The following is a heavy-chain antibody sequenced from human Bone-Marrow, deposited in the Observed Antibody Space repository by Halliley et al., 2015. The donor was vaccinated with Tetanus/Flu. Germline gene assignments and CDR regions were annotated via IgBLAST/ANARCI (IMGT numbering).Heavy chain of an antibody. J-gene: IGHJ5*01. CDR1: GVPFGDSGFH. CDR2: IIRYGNI. CDR3: ARGRRVGNGWGTYYLFRLAP. D-gene: IGHD6-19*01. Sequence: LRLSCAVYGVPFGDSGFHWIWRPQPPGKGREGVVEIIRYGNINDKYSLQSRVTISVDTSKNQFSLKFSSVSAAETGVYYCARGRRVGNGWGTYYLFRLAPWRQGPGVSLPS. V-gene: IGHV4-34*01.